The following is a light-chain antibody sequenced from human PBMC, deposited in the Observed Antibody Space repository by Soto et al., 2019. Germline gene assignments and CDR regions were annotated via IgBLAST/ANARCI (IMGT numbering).Light chain of an antibody. CDR2: GAF. J-gene: IGKJ5*01. Sequence: EIVMTQSPATLSVSPGERATLSCRASQSVTNFLPWYQQKPGQAPPLLIYGAFNRATGIPARFSGSGSGTDFTLTISSLEPEDSAVYCCQQRNVWPPVTFGQGTRLEI. CDR1: QSVTNF. CDR3: QQRNVWPPVT. V-gene: IGKV3-11*01.